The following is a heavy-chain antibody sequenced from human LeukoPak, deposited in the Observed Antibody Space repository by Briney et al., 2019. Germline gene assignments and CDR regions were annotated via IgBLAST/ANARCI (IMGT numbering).Heavy chain of an antibody. J-gene: IGHJ4*02. Sequence: PGGSLTLSGAASAFTFDDYAMHWVRQAPGKGLEWVSLISADGGSTFYADSVKGRFTISRDNAKNPLYLEMDSLRAEDTAVYYCAAYGLGTYHLEDWGQGTLVTVSS. CDR1: AFTFDDYA. CDR3: AAYGLGTYHLED. D-gene: IGHD3-10*01. V-gene: IGHV3-43*02. CDR2: ISADGGST.